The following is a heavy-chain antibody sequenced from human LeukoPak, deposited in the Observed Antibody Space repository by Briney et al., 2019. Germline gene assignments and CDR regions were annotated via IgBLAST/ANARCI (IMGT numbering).Heavy chain of an antibody. J-gene: IGHJ4*02. Sequence: GGSLRLSCAASGFTFSNYWMTWVRQAPGKGLEWLANINQDGSAKNSVDSVKGRLTISRDNAKNSLYLQVNSLRGEDTAVYFCARDSGYNKLDYWGQGTLATIYS. CDR2: INQDGSAK. V-gene: IGHV3-7*05. D-gene: IGHD5-12*01. CDR3: ARDSGYNKLDY. CDR1: GFTFSNYW.